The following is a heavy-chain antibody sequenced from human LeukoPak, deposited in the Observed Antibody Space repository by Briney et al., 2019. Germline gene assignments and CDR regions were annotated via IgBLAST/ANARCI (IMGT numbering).Heavy chain of an antibody. CDR3: AELGITMIGGV. V-gene: IGHV3-23*01. Sequence: GGTLRLSCAASGLTFSSYGMSWVRQAPARGLEWVSAISTTGGTTYYADSVRGRFTISRDNAKNSLYLQMNSLRAEDTAVYYCAELGITMIGGVWGKGTTVTISS. D-gene: IGHD3-10*02. CDR1: GLTFSSYG. J-gene: IGHJ6*04. CDR2: ISTTGGTT.